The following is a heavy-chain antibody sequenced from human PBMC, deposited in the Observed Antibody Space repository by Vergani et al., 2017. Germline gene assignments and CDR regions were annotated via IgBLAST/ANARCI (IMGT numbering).Heavy chain of an antibody. CDR3: AKVCGXTSCPYGGGAFDV. CDR2: INNNGGST. D-gene: IGHD2-2*01. V-gene: IGHV3-23*01. Sequence: QLLESGGGLIQPGGSLGLSCAASGFTFNSYAMTWVRQAPGKGLEWVSGINNNGGSTYYADSVKGRFTISRDNSKNTLYLQMTDLRAEDTATYYCAKVCGXTSCPYGGGAFDVWVHGTMVTVSS. CDR1: GFTFNSYA. J-gene: IGHJ3*01.